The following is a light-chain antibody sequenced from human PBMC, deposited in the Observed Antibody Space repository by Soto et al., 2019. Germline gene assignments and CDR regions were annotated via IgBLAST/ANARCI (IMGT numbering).Light chain of an antibody. Sequence: VVTQKQGTLSLSPGERATLSSRASQSVSSGYLAWYQQKPGQAPRLLIYGASSRAAGIPDRFSGSGSGTDFTLAISRLEPEDFAVYYCQPYCSSGTFGQGANVDIK. CDR3: QPYCSSGT. V-gene: IGKV3-20*01. CDR2: GAS. J-gene: IGKJ1*01. CDR1: QSVSSGY.